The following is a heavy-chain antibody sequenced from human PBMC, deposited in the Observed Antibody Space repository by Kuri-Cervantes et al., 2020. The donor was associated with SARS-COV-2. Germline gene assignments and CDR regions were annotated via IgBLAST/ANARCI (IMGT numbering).Heavy chain of an antibody. Sequence: SETLSLTCSVSGGSINSGQYYWSWVRQPPGKGLEWIGYIYYSGSTNYNPSLKSRVTISVDTSKNQFSLKLSSVTAADTAVYYCARGGFYDILTGYYPPFDYWGQGTLVTVSS. J-gene: IGHJ4*02. CDR2: IYYSGST. CDR1: GGSINSGQYY. CDR3: ARGGFYDILTGYYPPFDY. D-gene: IGHD3-9*01. V-gene: IGHV4-61*01.